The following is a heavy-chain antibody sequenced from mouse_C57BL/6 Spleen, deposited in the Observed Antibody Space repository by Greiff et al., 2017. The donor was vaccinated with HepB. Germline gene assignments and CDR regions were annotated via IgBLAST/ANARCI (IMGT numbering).Heavy chain of an antibody. CDR2: IYPGDGDT. J-gene: IGHJ4*01. CDR1: GYAFSSYW. CDR3: ARGSSGYHGGAMDY. V-gene: IGHV1-80*01. D-gene: IGHD3-2*02. Sequence: VKLMESGAELVKPGASVKISCKASGYAFSSYWMNWVKQRPGKGLEWIGQIYPGDGDTNYNGKFKGKATLTADKSSSTAYMQLSSLTSEDSAVYFCARGSSGYHGGAMDYWGQGTSVTVSS.